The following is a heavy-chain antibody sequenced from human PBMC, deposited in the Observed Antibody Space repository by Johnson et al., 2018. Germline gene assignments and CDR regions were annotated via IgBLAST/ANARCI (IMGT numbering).Heavy chain of an antibody. Sequence: VQLVQSGAAVKKPGESLKIFCKGSGYSFTNYWIGWVRQMPGNGLEWMGIIYPGDSDTRYSLSFQDQVTVSVDKSISTAYLQWSSLKASYTAMYYCARPRITGSTLGDGMDVWGHGTRVTVSS. CDR2: IYPGDSDT. D-gene: IGHD1-7*01. J-gene: IGHJ6*02. CDR3: ARPRITGSTLGDGMDV. CDR1: GYSFTNYW. V-gene: IGHV5-51*01.